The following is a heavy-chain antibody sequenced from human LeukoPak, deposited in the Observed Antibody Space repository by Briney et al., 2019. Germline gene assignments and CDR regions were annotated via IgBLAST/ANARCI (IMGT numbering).Heavy chain of an antibody. D-gene: IGHD1-7*01. V-gene: IGHV1-18*01. CDR1: GHTFTSYG. CDR2: ISAYNGNT. Sequence: GASVKVSCKASGHTFTSYGISWVRQAPGQGLEWMGWISAYNGNTNYAQKLQGRVTMTTDTSTSTAYMELRSLRSDDTAVYYCARGLDIGTPMDRSDYWGQGTLVTVSS. J-gene: IGHJ4*02. CDR3: ARGLDIGTPMDRSDY.